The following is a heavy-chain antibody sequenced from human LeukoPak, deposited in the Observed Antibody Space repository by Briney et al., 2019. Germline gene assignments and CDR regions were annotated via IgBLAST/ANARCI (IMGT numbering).Heavy chain of an antibody. J-gene: IGHJ4*02. CDR3: AKVEARAARPAY. CDR2: ISPSGAST. D-gene: IGHD6-6*01. V-gene: IGHV3-23*01. CDR1: GFTFSSCA. Sequence: GGSLRLSCAASGFTFSSCAMTWVRKAPGKGLEWVSTISPSGASTHYADSVKGPFTISRDNSKNTLYLQMHSLRAEDTAVYYCAKVEARAARPAYWGQGTLVTVSS.